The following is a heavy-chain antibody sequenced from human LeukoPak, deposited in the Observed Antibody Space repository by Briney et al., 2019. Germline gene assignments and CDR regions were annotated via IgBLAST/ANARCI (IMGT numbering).Heavy chain of an antibody. CDR3: ARLRGQWLAPYYYYYMDV. CDR1: GGSLSSYY. CDR2: IYTSGST. V-gene: IGHV4-4*07. J-gene: IGHJ6*03. D-gene: IGHD6-19*01. Sequence: SETLSLTCTVSGGSLSSYYWSWIRQPAGKGLEWIGRIYTSGSTNYNPSLKSRVTMTVDTSKNQFSLKLSSVTAADTAVYYCARLRGQWLAPYYYYYMDVWGKGTTVTVSS.